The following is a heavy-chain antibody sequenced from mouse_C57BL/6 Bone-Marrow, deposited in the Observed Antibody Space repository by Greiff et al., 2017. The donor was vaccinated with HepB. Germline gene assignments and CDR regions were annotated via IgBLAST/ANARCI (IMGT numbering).Heavy chain of an antibody. CDR2: INPNNGGT. Sequence: SGYTFTDYYMNWVKQSHGKSLEWIGDINPNNGGTSYNQKFKGKTTLTVDKSSSTAYMELRSLTSEDSAVYYCARGITTVVPPDYWGQGTTLTVSS. V-gene: IGHV1-26*01. CDR1: GYTFTDYY. D-gene: IGHD1-1*01. CDR3: ARGITTVVPPDY. J-gene: IGHJ2*01.